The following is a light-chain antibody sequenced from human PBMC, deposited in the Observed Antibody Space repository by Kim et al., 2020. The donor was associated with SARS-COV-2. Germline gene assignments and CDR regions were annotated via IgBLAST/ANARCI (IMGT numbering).Light chain of an antibody. CDR1: QSISSW. CDR2: KSS. V-gene: IGKV1-5*03. CDR3: QQYSRFSYA. Sequence: SASGGDPATITCRASQSISSWLAWYQQKPGEAPRLLISKSSTLEGGVSSRFSGSGSGTEFTLTISSLQPDDFATYYCQQYSRFSYAFGQGNKLEI. J-gene: IGKJ2*01.